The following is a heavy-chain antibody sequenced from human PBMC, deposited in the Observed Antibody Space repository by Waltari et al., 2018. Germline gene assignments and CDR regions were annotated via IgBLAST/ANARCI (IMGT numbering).Heavy chain of an antibody. CDR3: ANLGYCSGGSCYSYDY. CDR1: GFTFSSYW. D-gene: IGHD2-15*01. V-gene: IGHV3-23*04. J-gene: IGHJ4*02. CDR2: ISGSGGST. Sequence: EVQLVESGGGLVQPGGSLRLSCAASGFTFSSYWMSWVRQAPGKGLEWVSAISGSGGSTYYADSVKGRFTISRDNSKNTLYLQMNSLRAEDTAVYYCANLGYCSGGSCYSYDYWGQGTLVTVSS.